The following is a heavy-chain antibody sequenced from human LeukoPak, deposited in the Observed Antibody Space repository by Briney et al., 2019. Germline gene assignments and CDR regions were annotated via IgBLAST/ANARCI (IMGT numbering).Heavy chain of an antibody. CDR2: ISYDGSNK. CDR1: GFTFSSCA. Sequence: GGSLRLSCAASGFTFSSCAMHWVRQAPGKGLEWVAVISYDGSNKYYADSVKGRFTISRDNSKNTLYLQMNSLRAEDTAVYYCAKGNAFDPWGQGTLVTVSS. V-gene: IGHV3-30*18. CDR3: AKGNAFDP. J-gene: IGHJ5*02.